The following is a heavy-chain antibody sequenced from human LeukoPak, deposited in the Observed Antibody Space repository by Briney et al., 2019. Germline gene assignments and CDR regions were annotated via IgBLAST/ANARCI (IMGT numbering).Heavy chain of an antibody. J-gene: IGHJ4*02. Sequence: ASVKVSCKASGYTFTSYGISWVRQAPGQGLEWMGWISAYNGNTNYVQKLQGRVTMTTDTSTSTAYMELRSLRPDDTAVYYCARGRSVAAASQTDYWGQGTLVTVSS. CDR3: ARGRSVAAASQTDY. CDR1: GYTFTSYG. V-gene: IGHV1-18*01. CDR2: ISAYNGNT. D-gene: IGHD6-13*01.